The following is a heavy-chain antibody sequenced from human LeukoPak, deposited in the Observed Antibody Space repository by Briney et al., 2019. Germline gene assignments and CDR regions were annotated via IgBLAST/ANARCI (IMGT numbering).Heavy chain of an antibody. CDR1: GDSVSSSHW. J-gene: IGHJ3*01. Sequence: SETLSLTCGVSGDSVSSSHWWSWVRQPRGKGLEWIGEISQTGSTKYNPSLKSRLTISVDWSKNQFSLNVTSVTAADTAVYFCARLVVYNWSPRAFDVWGQGTMVTVSS. CDR3: ARLVVYNWSPRAFDV. D-gene: IGHD1-20*01. V-gene: IGHV4-4*02. CDR2: ISQTGST.